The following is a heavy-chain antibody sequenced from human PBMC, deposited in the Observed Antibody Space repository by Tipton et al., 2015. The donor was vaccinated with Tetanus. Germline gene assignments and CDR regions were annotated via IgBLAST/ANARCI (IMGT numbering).Heavy chain of an antibody. D-gene: IGHD3-10*01. CDR3: ARDRGVRGGYYYYHGMDV. CDR2: ISNSGST. V-gene: IGHV4-31*03. J-gene: IGHJ6*02. Sequence: VKPSQTLSLTCSVSNGSISSGGYYWSWIRQHPGEGLEWIGYISNSGSTYYNPSLKSRVTISVDTSQKQISLKVNSVTAADTAVYYCARDRGVRGGYYYYHGMDVWGQGTTVTVSS. CDR1: NGSISSGGYY.